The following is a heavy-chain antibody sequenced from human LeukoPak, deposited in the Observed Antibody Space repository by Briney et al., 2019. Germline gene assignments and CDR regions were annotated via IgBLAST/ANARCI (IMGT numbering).Heavy chain of an antibody. CDR2: VTFSRST. CDR1: GGSIRSFY. Sequence: SETLSLTCMVSGGSIRSFYWGWIRQPPGKGLEWVGYVTFSRSTNYNPSLESRLTISIDKSKSQFSLKLTSVTAADTAVYYCARDYSGSYFYDNWSQGTLVTVSS. D-gene: IGHD1-26*01. J-gene: IGHJ4*02. V-gene: IGHV4-59*01. CDR3: ARDYSGSYFYDN.